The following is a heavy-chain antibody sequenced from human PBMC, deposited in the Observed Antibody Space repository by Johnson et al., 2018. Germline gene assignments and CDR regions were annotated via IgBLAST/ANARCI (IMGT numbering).Heavy chain of an antibody. V-gene: IGHV1-69*01. D-gene: IGHD2-21*01. Sequence: LVESGAEVKKPGSSVKVSCKASGGTFSSYAISWVRQAPGQGLEWMGGIIPIFGTANYAQKFQGRVTIPADESTSTAYMELSSPRSEDPAVYYWAREQLGDSQPYWYFELWGRGTLVTVSS. CDR3: AREQLGDSQPYWYFEL. CDR1: GGTFSSYA. CDR2: IIPIFGTA. J-gene: IGHJ2*01.